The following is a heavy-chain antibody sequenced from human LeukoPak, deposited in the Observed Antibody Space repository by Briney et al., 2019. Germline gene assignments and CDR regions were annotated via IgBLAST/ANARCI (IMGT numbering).Heavy chain of an antibody. Sequence: LVASVKVSCKASGYTFTSYGISWVRQAPGQGLEWMGWISAYNGNTNYAQKLQGRVTMTTDTSTSTAYMELRSLRPEDTAVYYCARGLRGYNWFDPWGQGTLVTVSS. J-gene: IGHJ5*02. D-gene: IGHD4-23*01. CDR3: ARGLRGYNWFDP. CDR2: ISAYNGNT. V-gene: IGHV1-18*01. CDR1: GYTFTSYG.